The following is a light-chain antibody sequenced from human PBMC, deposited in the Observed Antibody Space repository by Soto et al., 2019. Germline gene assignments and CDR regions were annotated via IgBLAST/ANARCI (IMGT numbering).Light chain of an antibody. V-gene: IGKV3-15*01. CDR3: QQYDNWPLT. Sequence: EIAMTQSPATLPVSPGERATLSCRASQSVSSNLAWYQQKPGQAPRFLIYGASTRATGIPARFSGSGSGTEFTLTISSLQPEDFAVYYCQQYDNWPLTFSGGTKV. CDR1: QSVSSN. CDR2: GAS. J-gene: IGKJ4*01.